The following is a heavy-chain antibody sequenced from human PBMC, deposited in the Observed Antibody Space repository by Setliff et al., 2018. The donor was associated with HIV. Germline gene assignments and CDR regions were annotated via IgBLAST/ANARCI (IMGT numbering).Heavy chain of an antibody. CDR1: GFTFSDYY. J-gene: IGHJ4*02. CDR2: ISGSGSTI. Sequence: PGGSLRLSCAASGFTFSDYYMSWIRQAPGKGLEWVSYISGSGSTIYYADSVKGRFTISRDNAKNSLYLQMNSLRAEDTAVYYCARVYVANIAAAGPYFDYWGQGTLVTVSS. V-gene: IGHV3-11*04. D-gene: IGHD6-13*01. CDR3: ARVYVANIAAAGPYFDY.